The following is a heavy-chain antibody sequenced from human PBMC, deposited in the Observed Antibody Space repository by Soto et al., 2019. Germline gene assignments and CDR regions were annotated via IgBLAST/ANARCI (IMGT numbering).Heavy chain of an antibody. CDR2: MNPNSGNT. V-gene: IGHV1-8*01. CDR3: ARGRKGIATRDV. J-gene: IGHJ6*02. Sequence: ASVKVSCKASGYTFTSYDINWVRQATGQGLEWMGWMNPNSGNTGYAQKFQGRVTMTRNTSISTAYMELSSLRSEDTAVYYCARGRKGIATRDVWGQGTTVTVSS. D-gene: IGHD3-3*01. CDR1: GYTFTSYD.